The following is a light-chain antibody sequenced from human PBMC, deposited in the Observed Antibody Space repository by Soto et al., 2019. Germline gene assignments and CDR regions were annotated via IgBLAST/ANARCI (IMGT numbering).Light chain of an antibody. V-gene: IGLV2-11*01. CDR3: CSYAGSYTWV. CDR1: SSDVGNYNY. CDR2: NVS. Sequence: QSALTQPRSVSGSPGQSVTISCTGTSSDVGNYNYVSWYQQHPGKAPKLIIYNVSKRPSGVPDRFSASKSGNTASLTVSGLQADDEADYYCCSYAGSYTWVFGGGTKLTVL. J-gene: IGLJ3*02.